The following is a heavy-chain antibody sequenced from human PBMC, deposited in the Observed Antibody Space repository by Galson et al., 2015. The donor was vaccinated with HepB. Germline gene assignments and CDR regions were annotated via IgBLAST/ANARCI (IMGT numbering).Heavy chain of an antibody. Sequence: SLRLSCAASGFTFSSYSMNWVRQAPGKGLEWVPSISSSSSYIYYADSVKGRFTISRDNAKNSLYLQMNSLRAEDTAVYYCARDGDYYGSGNYYYYGMDVWGQGTTVTVSS. CDR1: GFTFSSYS. CDR3: ARDGDYYGSGNYYYYGMDV. CDR2: ISSSSSYI. D-gene: IGHD3-10*01. J-gene: IGHJ6*02. V-gene: IGHV3-21*01.